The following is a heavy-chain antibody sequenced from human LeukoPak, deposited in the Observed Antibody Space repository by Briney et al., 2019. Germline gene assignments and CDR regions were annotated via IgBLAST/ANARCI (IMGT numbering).Heavy chain of an antibody. Sequence: SETPSLTCTVSGGSISGSSYYWDWIRQSPGKGLEWIGSIYYSGSTYYNPSLKSRVTISVDTSKNQFSLKMTSVTAADTAVYYCARHLGTRGDWFDPWGQGTLVTVSS. J-gene: IGHJ5*02. CDR3: ARHLGTRGDWFDP. D-gene: IGHD7-27*01. CDR2: IYYSGST. CDR1: GGSISGSSYY. V-gene: IGHV4-39*05.